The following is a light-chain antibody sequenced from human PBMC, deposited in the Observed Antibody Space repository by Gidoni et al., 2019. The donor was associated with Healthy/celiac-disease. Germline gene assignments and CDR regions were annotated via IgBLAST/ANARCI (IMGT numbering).Light chain of an antibody. V-gene: IGKV2-28*01. Sequence: DIVMTQSPLSLPVTPGEPASISCRSSQSLLHSNGYNYLDWYLQKPGQSPQLLIYLGSNRASGVPDRFSGSGSCTDFTLKISRVEAEDVGVYYCIQALQTPFTFGPGTKVDIK. CDR2: LGS. CDR1: QSLLHSNGYNY. J-gene: IGKJ3*01. CDR3: IQALQTPFT.